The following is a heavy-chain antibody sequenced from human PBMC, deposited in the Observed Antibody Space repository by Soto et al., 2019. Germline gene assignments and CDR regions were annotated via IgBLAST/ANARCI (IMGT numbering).Heavy chain of an antibody. D-gene: IGHD3-3*01. CDR2: ISGSGGST. Sequence: GGSLRLSCAASGFTFSSYAMSWVRQAPGKGLEWVSAISGSGGSTYYADSVKGRFTISRDNSKNTLYLQMNSLRAEDTAVYYCARGVTYYDFWSGYFYLDYWGQGTLVTVSS. CDR3: ARGVTYYDFWSGYFYLDY. J-gene: IGHJ4*02. CDR1: GFTFSSYA. V-gene: IGHV3-23*01.